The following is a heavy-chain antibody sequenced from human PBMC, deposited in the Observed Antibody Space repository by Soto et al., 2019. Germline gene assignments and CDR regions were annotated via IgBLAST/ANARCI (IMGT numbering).Heavy chain of an antibody. Sequence: QVQLQESGPGLVKPSETLSLTCTASGGSISSYYWSWIRQPPGKGLAWIGYIYYSGSTNYNPSIKSRVHISVSTSKNQFPLLLSSVTAADAAVYYRARRYCSGGRCYSDYWVQGTLVTVSS. CDR2: IYYSGST. CDR3: ARRYCSGGRCYSDY. CDR1: GGSISSYY. J-gene: IGHJ4*02. D-gene: IGHD2-15*01. V-gene: IGHV4-59*08.